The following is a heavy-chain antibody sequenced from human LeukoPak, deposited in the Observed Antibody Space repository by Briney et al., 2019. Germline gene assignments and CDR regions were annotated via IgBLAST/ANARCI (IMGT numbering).Heavy chain of an antibody. V-gene: IGHV4-38-2*02. J-gene: IGHJ5*02. CDR3: ARDPRWLTPDCTSTSCYENYFDP. D-gene: IGHD2-2*01. CDR2: IYHTGSA. CDR1: GYSISSGYQ. Sequence: SDTLSLTCVVSGYSISSGYQWAWIRQSPGKGLEWIGSIYHTGSAHYNPSLQSPVTISVDTSNNQFSLGLDSVPAADTAVYYCARDPRWLTPDCTSTSCYENYFDPWGQGTLVTVSS.